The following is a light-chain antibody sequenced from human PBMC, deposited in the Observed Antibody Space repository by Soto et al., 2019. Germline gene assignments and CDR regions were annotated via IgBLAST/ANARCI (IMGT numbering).Light chain of an antibody. J-gene: IGLJ2*01. CDR1: TGAVTSGHY. V-gene: IGLV7-46*01. CDR2: DTT. Sequence: QTVVTQEPSLTVSPGGTVTLTCGSSTGAVTSGHYPYWFQQKPGQAPRTLIYDTTNKQSWTPARFSGSLLGGKAALTLSGAQPEDEADYYCWLSYSGARSFGGGTQLTVL. CDR3: WLSYSGARS.